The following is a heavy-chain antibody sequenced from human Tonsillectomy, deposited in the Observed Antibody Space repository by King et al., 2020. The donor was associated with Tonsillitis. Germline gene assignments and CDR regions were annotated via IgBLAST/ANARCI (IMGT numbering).Heavy chain of an antibody. J-gene: IGHJ4*02. Sequence: PVSSVIVSCKSSGSTFTRSDLPWVRPGPGPGLALIGLLPPSTGETDSAQQFQGRVARTRNTSIRTAYMELRSLRSEDTAVYYCARGVDVGGQGTRVTGSS. CDR2: LPPSTGET. V-gene: IGHV1-8*02. CDR3: ARGVDV. D-gene: IGHD1-26*01. CDR1: GSTFTRSD.